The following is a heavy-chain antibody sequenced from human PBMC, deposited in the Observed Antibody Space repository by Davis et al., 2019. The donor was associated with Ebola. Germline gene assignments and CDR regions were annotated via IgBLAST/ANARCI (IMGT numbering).Heavy chain of an antibody. CDR3: ARPPLWFGQNYFEY. J-gene: IGHJ4*02. D-gene: IGHD3-10*01. CDR2: ISGSGGST. V-gene: IGHV3-23*01. CDR1: GFTFIDYA. Sequence: GESLKISCAASGFTFIDYAMTWVRQTPGKGLEWVSTISGSGGSTYYADSVKGRFTMSRDRSKNTVYLQMSSLRAEDTAVYYCARPPLWFGQNYFEYWGRGTLVTVSS.